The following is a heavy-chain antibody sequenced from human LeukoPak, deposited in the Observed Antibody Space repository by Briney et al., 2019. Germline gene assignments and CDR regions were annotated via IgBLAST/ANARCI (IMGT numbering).Heavy chain of an antibody. CDR2: ISSSSSYI. J-gene: IGHJ3*02. CDR3: ARDAFASSWVSDAFDI. V-gene: IGHV3-21*01. D-gene: IGHD6-13*01. Sequence: GGSLRLSCAASGFTFSSYSMNWVRQAPGKGLEWVSSISSSSSYIYYADSVKGRFTISRDNAKNSLYLQMNSLRAEDTAVYYCARDAFASSWVSDAFDIWGQGTMVTVSS. CDR1: GFTFSSYS.